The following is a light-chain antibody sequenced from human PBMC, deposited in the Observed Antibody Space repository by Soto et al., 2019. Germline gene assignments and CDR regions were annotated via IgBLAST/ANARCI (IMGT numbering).Light chain of an antibody. Sequence: EIVLTQSPGTLSLSPGERATLSCRASQSVSSSYLAWYQQKPGQAPRLLIYGASSRATGIPDRFSGSGSGTAFTLTISSLEPEDFAVSYCQQYGSSPLFTFGPGTKVDIK. J-gene: IGKJ3*01. CDR3: QQYGSSPLFT. CDR1: QSVSSSY. V-gene: IGKV3-20*01. CDR2: GAS.